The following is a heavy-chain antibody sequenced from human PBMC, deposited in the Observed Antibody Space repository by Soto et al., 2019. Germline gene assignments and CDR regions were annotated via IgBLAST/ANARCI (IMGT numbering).Heavy chain of an antibody. J-gene: IGHJ5*02. CDR3: ARVASWAARDRFDP. V-gene: IGHV1-2*02. D-gene: IGHD2-15*01. Sequence: QVQLVQSGAEVKKPGASVKVSCMASGYTFTGYFIHWVREVPGQGLEYMGWIKPNTGGTDYAQKYQGRVTMTSDTSISTVFMEMKRLTSDDTAVYYCARVASWAARDRFDPWGQGTRVTVSS. CDR1: GYTFTGYF. CDR2: IKPNTGGT.